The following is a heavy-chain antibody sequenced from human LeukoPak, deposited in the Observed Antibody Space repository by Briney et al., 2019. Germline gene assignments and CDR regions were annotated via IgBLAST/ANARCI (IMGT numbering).Heavy chain of an antibody. CDR2: IYYSGST. CDR3: ARNPWGSSSWGWYNWFDP. V-gene: IGHV4-59*01. Sequence: SETLSLTCTVSGGSISSYYWSWIRQPPGKGLEWIGYIYYSGSTNYNPSLKSRVTMSLDTYKNQFSLKLSSVTAADTAVYYCARNPWGSSSWGWYNWFDPWGRGTLVTVSS. CDR1: GGSISSYY. J-gene: IGHJ5*02. D-gene: IGHD6-13*01.